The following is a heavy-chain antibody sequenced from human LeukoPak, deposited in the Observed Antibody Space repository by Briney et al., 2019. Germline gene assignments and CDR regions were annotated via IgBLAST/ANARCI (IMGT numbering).Heavy chain of an antibody. Sequence: GGSLRLSCAASGFTFSNAWMSWVRQAPGKGLEWVGRIKSKTDGGTTDYAAPVKGRFTISRDDSKNTLYLQMNSLRAEDTAVYYCARDLEGSGSYHSDYWGQGTLVTVSS. V-gene: IGHV3-15*01. CDR1: GFTFSNAW. CDR2: IKSKTDGGTT. J-gene: IGHJ4*02. CDR3: ARDLEGSGSYHSDY. D-gene: IGHD3-10*01.